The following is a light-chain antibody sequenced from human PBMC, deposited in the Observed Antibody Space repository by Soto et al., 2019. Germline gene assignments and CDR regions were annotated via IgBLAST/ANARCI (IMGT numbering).Light chain of an antibody. J-gene: IGKJ3*01. CDR2: KAS. Sequence: DIQMTQSPSTLSASVGDRVTITCRASHWIDVWLAWYQQKPGKAPNLLINKASSLEYGVPSRFSGSKSETEFTLTISSLQPEDFATYYCQQYYRYPPAFGPGTKVDIK. V-gene: IGKV1-5*03. CDR3: QQYYRYPPA. CDR1: HWIDVW.